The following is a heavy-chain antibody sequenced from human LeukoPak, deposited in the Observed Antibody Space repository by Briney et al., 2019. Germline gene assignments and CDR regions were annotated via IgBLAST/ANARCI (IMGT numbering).Heavy chain of an antibody. J-gene: IGHJ4*02. V-gene: IGHV3-30*01. CDR1: GFTFSSYW. Sequence: GGSLRLSCAASGFTFSSYWMHWVRQAPGKGLEWVAVISYDGSNKYYADSVKGRFTISRDNSKNTLYLQMNSLRAEDTAVYYCARGIAHFDYWGQGTLVTVSS. CDR3: ARGIAHFDY. D-gene: IGHD6-13*01. CDR2: ISYDGSNK.